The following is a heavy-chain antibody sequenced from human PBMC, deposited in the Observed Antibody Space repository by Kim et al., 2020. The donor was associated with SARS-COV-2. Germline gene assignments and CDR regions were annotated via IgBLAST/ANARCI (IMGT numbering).Heavy chain of an antibody. CDR3: ARDDGELAPGTNYSGMDV. CDR1: GFTFDDYG. Sequence: GGSLRLSCAASGFTFDDYGMSWVRQAPGKGLEWVSGINWNGGSTGYADSVKGRFTISRDNAKNSLYLQMNSLRAEDTALYHCARDDGELAPGTNYSGMDVWGQGTTVTVSS. J-gene: IGHJ6*02. CDR2: INWNGGST. D-gene: IGHD6-13*01. V-gene: IGHV3-20*01.